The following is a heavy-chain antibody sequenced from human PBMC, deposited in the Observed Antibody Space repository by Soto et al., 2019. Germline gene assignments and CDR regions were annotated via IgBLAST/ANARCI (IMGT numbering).Heavy chain of an antibody. Sequence: GGSLRLSCAASGFTFSSYSMNWVRQAPGKGLEWVSSISSSSYIYYADSVKGRFTISRDNAKNSLYLQMNSLRAEDTAVYYCAREWGYCSSTSCYGGDVAFDIWGQGTMVTVSS. CDR3: AREWGYCSSTSCYGGDVAFDI. CDR1: GFTFSSYS. D-gene: IGHD2-2*01. V-gene: IGHV3-21*01. J-gene: IGHJ3*02. CDR2: ISSSSYI.